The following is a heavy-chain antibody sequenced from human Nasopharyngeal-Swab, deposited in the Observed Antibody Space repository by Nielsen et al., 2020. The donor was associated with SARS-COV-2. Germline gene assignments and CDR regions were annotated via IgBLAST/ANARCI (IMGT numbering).Heavy chain of an antibody. CDR2: ISGSGGST. CDR3: AKDAGRSIVVVPAASSY. D-gene: IGHD2-2*01. V-gene: IGHV3-23*01. J-gene: IGHJ4*02. Sequence: GESLKLSCASSGFTFSSYAMSWVRQAPGKGLEWVSAISGSGGSTYYADSVKGRFTISRDNSKNTLYLQMNSLRAEDTAVYYCAKDAGRSIVVVPAASSYWGQGTLVTVSS. CDR1: GFTFSSYA.